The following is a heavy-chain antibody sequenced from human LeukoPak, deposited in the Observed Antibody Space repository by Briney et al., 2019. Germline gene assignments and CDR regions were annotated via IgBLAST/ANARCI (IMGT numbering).Heavy chain of an antibody. J-gene: IGHJ4*02. Sequence: SETLSLTCAVYGGSFSGYYWSWIRQPPGKGLERIGEINHSGSTNYNPSLKSRVTISVDTSKNQFSLKLSSVTAADTAVYYCARSFVVVTATHPFDYWGQGTLVTVSS. CDR2: INHSGST. V-gene: IGHV4-34*01. CDR3: ARSFVVVTATHPFDY. CDR1: GGSFSGYY. D-gene: IGHD2-21*02.